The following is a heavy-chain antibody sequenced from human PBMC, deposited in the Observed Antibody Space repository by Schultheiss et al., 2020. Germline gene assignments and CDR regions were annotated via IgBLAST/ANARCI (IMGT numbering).Heavy chain of an antibody. D-gene: IGHD6-19*01. CDR1: GGSISSYY. Sequence: SQTLSLTCTVSGGSISSYYWSWIRQPPGKGLEWIGYIYYSGSTNYNPSLKSRVTISVDTSKNQFSLKLSSVTAADTAVYYCARSFKSYSSDWYWFDPWGQGTLVTGSS. CDR3: ARSFKSYSSDWYWFDP. J-gene: IGHJ5*02. V-gene: IGHV4-59*01. CDR2: IYYSGST.